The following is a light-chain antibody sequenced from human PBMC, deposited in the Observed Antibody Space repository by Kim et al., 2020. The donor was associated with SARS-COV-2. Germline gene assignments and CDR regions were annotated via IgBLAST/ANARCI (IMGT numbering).Light chain of an antibody. CDR2: EYN. J-gene: IGLJ3*02. CDR1: SGSITSNY. V-gene: IGLV6-57*03. CDR3: QSYDSSNWV. Sequence: GTTVTSSYNRSSGSITSNYVQWYQQRPVSAPTTGIYEYNQRPSGVPDRFSGSIDSSSNSASLTISGLKTEDEADYYCQSYDSSNWVFGGGTQLTVL.